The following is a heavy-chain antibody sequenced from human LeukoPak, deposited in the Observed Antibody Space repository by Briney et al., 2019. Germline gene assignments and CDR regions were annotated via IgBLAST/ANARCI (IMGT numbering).Heavy chain of an antibody. CDR1: GDSVSSNSVA. J-gene: IGHJ4*02. V-gene: IGHV6-1*01. CDR2: TYYRSKWYN. D-gene: IGHD1-26*01. CDR3: ARDRGSLRYYFDY. Sequence: SQTLSLTFAVSGDSVSSNSVAWNWIRQSPSRGLEWLGSTYYRSKWYNDYALSVKSRITINPDTSKNQFSLQLNSVTPEDTAVYYCARDRGSLRYYFDYWGQGTLVTVSS.